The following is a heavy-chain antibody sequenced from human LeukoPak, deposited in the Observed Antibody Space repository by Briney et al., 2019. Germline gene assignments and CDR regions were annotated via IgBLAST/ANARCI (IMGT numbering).Heavy chain of an antibody. CDR3: ARGPRNDS. CDR1: GYPFSTYE. V-gene: IGHV1-8*01. CDR2: VHPNSGNT. J-gene: IGHJ5*01. Sequence: ASVKVSCKTSGYPFSTYEINWVRRAAGHGLEWMGWVHPNSGNTAYAQKFQGRVTMTRDTSISTAYMELSGLRSDDTAVYFCARGPRNDSWGQGTLVTVSS. D-gene: IGHD1-14*01.